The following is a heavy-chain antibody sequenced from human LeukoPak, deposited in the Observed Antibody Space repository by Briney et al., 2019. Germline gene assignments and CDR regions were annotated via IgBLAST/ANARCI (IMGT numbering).Heavy chain of an antibody. J-gene: IGHJ4*02. CDR2: IYYSGST. V-gene: IGHV4-39*01. CDR1: GGSISSSSYY. Sequence: SETLSLTCTVSGGSISSSSYYWGWTRQPPGKGLEWIGSIYYSGSTYYNPSLKSRVTISVDTSKNQFSLKLSSVTAADTAVYYCAGPSGYCSSTSCPFDYWGQGTLVTVSS. CDR3: AGPSGYCSSTSCPFDY. D-gene: IGHD2-2*01.